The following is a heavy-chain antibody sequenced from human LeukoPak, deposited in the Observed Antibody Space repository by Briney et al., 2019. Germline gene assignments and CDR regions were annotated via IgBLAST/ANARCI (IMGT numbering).Heavy chain of an antibody. D-gene: IGHD2-8*01. V-gene: IGHV3-23*01. CDR3: ANRVLCQS. CDR1: GFTFSDNG. Sequence: PGGSLRLSCAAYGFTFSDNGMTWVRQAAGKGMEWVSTISGRGGSALYAESVKGRFTVSRDNTKNTLFMQMNSLIAEDTAIYYCANRVLCQSWGQGTLVTVSS. J-gene: IGHJ5*02. CDR2: ISGRGGSA.